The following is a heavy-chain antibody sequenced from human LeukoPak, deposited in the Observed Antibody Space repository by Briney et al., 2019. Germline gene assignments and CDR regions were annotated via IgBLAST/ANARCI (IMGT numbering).Heavy chain of an antibody. Sequence: GGSLRLSCAASGFTFSSYAMHWVRQAPGKGLEWVAVISYDGSNKYYADSVKGRFTISRDNSKNTLYLQMNSLRAEDTAVYYCAGGGCSGGSCYSAYWGQGTLVTVSS. CDR1: GFTFSSYA. V-gene: IGHV3-30*04. CDR2: ISYDGSNK. CDR3: AGGGCSGGSCYSAY. J-gene: IGHJ4*02. D-gene: IGHD2-15*01.